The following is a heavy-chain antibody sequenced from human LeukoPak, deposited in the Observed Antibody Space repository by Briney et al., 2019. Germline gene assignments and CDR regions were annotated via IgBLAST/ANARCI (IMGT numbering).Heavy chain of an antibody. CDR2: IITIFDTA. CDR3: AKGRGRLVVVTALDY. Sequence: SVKVSCKASGGTFSSYAISWVRQAPGHGLEWRGGIITIFDTANDTQKFNGRVTITADESTITAYRVRGSLTSEYTAVYYCAKGRGRLVVVTALDYWGQGTLVTVSS. J-gene: IGHJ4*02. D-gene: IGHD2-21*02. CDR1: GGTFSSYA. V-gene: IGHV1-69*13.